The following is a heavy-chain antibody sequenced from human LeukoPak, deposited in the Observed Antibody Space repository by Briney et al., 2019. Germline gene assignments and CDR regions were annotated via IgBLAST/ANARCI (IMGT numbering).Heavy chain of an antibody. CDR1: GFTVSSNY. CDR2: IYSGGST. CDR3: ARDLSGVTGYTYGRGIDY. J-gene: IGHJ4*02. D-gene: IGHD5-18*01. V-gene: IGHV3-53*01. Sequence: PGGSLRLSCAASGFTVSSNYMSWVRQAPGKGLEWVSVIYSGGSTYYADSVKGRFTISRDNAKTSLYLQMNSLRVGDTAVYYCARDLSGVTGYTYGRGIDYWGQGTLVTVSS.